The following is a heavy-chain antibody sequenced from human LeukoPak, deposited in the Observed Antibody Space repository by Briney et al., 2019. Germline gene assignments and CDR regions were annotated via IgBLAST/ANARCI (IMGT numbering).Heavy chain of an antibody. J-gene: IGHJ5*02. CDR2: IYHSGST. CDR3: ARAIVVVPAAHVVWFDP. D-gene: IGHD2-2*01. Sequence: SETLSLTCTVSGYSISSGYYWGWIRQPPGKGLEWIGSIYHSGSTYYNPSLKSRVTISVDTSKNQSSLKLSSVTAADTAVYYCARAIVVVPAAHVVWFDPWGQGTLVTVSS. CDR1: GYSISSGYY. V-gene: IGHV4-38-2*02.